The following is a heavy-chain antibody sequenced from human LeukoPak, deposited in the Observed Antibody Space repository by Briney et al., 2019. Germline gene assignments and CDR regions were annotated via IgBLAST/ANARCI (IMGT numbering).Heavy chain of an antibody. Sequence: GGSLRLSCSASGFVFSIYTMYWVRQAPGKGPEYVSTISGSGNGVSIYYADSVKGRFTISRDDSKSILYLQMNGLRSEDTAVYYCVKDFGRIRGTPGSWGQGTLVTVSS. CDR2: ISGSGNGVSI. V-gene: IGHV3-64D*06. J-gene: IGHJ5*02. CDR3: VKDFGRIRGTPGS. D-gene: IGHD1-26*01. CDR1: GFVFSIYT.